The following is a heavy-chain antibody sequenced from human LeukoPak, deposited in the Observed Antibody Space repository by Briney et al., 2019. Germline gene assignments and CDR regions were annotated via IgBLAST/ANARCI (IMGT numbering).Heavy chain of an antibody. CDR3: ARGANYYDSSGYVADAFDI. J-gene: IGHJ3*02. V-gene: IGHV4-61*01. CDR1: GGTISTSSYY. D-gene: IGHD3-22*01. Sequence: SETLSLTCTVSGGTISTSSYYWSWIRQPPGKGLEWIGYIYYSGSTNYNPSLKSRVTISVDTSKNQFSLKLSSVTAADTAVYYCARGANYYDSSGYVADAFDIWGQGTMVTVSS. CDR2: IYYSGST.